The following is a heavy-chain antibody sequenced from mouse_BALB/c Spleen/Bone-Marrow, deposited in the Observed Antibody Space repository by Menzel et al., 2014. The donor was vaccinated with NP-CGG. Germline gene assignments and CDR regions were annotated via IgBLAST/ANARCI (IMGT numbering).Heavy chain of an antibody. CDR2: IDPYDSET. CDR3: ASYNGCPWFAY. D-gene: IGHD2-3*01. V-gene: IGHV1-74*01. Sequence: QVQLQQSGAELVQPGASVKLSCTASGYTFTSYWMNWVKQRPEQGLEWIGRIDPYDSETHYHQKFKDKATLTVDKSSSTAYMERSSLTSEDSAVYCYASYNGCPWFAYWGQGTTITVSA. CDR1: GYTFTSYW. J-gene: IGHJ3*01.